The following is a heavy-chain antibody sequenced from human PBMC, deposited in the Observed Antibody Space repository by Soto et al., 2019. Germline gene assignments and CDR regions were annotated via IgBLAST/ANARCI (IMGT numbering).Heavy chain of an antibody. V-gene: IGHV4-31*03. CDR1: GGSISSGGYY. CDR3: ARVVIFGVVILGNWFDP. D-gene: IGHD3-3*01. J-gene: IGHJ5*02. CDR2: IYYSGST. Sequence: SETLSLTCTVSGGSISSGGYYWSWIRQHPGKGLEWIGYIYYSGSTYYNPSLKSRVTISVDTSKNQFPLKLSSVTAADTAVYYCARVVIFGVVILGNWFDPWGQGTLVTVSS.